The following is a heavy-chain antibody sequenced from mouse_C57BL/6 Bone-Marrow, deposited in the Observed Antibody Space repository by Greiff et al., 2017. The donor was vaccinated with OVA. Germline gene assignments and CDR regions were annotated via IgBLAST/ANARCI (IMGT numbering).Heavy chain of an antibody. Sequence: QVQLKESGPELVKPGASVKISCKASGYAFSSSWMNWVKQRPGKGLEWIGRIYPGDGDTNYNGKFKGKATLTADKSSSTAYMQLSSLTSEDSAVYFCARRGQLSPYFDYWGQGTTLTVSS. J-gene: IGHJ2*01. D-gene: IGHD3-2*02. CDR2: IYPGDGDT. CDR3: ARRGQLSPYFDY. CDR1: GYAFSSSW. V-gene: IGHV1-82*01.